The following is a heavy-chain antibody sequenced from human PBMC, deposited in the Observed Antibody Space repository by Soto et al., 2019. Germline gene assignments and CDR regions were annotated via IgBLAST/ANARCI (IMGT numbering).Heavy chain of an antibody. J-gene: IGHJ4*02. V-gene: IGHV3-30-3*01. Sequence: QVQLVESGGGVVQPGRSLRLSCAASGFTFSSYAMHWVRQAPGKGLEWVAVISYDGSNKYYADSVKGRFTISRDNSKNTLYLQMNSLRAEDTAVYYCARAWTQLWVGTDYFDYWGQGTLVTVSS. CDR2: ISYDGSNK. CDR3: ARAWTQLWVGTDYFDY. CDR1: GFTFSSYA. D-gene: IGHD5-18*01.